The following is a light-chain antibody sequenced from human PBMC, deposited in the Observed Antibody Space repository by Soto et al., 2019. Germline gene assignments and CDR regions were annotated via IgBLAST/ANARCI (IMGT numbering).Light chain of an antibody. CDR1: QSINIW. CDR3: QEYNSWRGEWT. J-gene: IGKJ1*01. CDR2: DAS. Sequence: IQMTQSPSTLSASLGDRVTITCRASQSINIWFAWYQQKAGKAPKLLIYDASTLESGVPSRLSGSGSRTEFTLTISSLQPDDFATYYCQEYNSWRGEWTFGQGTKVDIK. V-gene: IGKV1-5*01.